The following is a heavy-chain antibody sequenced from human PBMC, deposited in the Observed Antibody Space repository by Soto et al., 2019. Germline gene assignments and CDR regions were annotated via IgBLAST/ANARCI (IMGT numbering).Heavy chain of an antibody. CDR3: ARQARGTTWSDFDY. CDR2: NYYSGTP. D-gene: IGHD1-7*01. V-gene: IGHV4-39*01. J-gene: IGHJ4*02. CDR1: GGSVSKNYY. Sequence: SETLSLTCTVSGGSVSKNYYCNCIRQHPRKGLEWIGTNYYSGTPFYNPSLKSRLTMSVDTSKNQFSLRLSSVTAADTAVYYCARQARGTTWSDFDYWGQGTLVTVSS.